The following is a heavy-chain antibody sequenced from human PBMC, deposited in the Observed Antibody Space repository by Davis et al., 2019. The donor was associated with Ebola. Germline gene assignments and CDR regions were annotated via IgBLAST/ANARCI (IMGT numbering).Heavy chain of an antibody. CDR2: ISGSGGST. V-gene: IGHV3-23*01. CDR3: AKDGDFWMTEGWFDP. CDR1: GFTFSSYA. Sequence: GESLKISCAASGFTFSSYAMSWVRQAPGKGLEWVSAISGSGGSTYYADSVKGRFTISRDNSKNTLYLQMNSLRAEDTAVYYCAKDGDFWMTEGWFDPWGQGTLVTVSS. J-gene: IGHJ5*02. D-gene: IGHD3-3*01.